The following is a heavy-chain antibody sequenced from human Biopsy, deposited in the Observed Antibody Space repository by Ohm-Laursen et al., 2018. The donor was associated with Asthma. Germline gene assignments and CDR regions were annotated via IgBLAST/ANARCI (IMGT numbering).Heavy chain of an antibody. Sequence: SDTLSLTCIVSGGSISSNFYYWGWIRQPPGKGLEWIGNIYKSGQVYYNLSLKSRVTISVDTSKNQFSLQLRSVTAADTAVYYCVRGSSSWHHGPFHYYYGLDVWGQGTTATVSS. V-gene: IGHV4-39*01. CDR1: GGSISSNFYY. D-gene: IGHD6-13*01. J-gene: IGHJ6*02. CDR3: VRGSSSWHHGPFHYYYGLDV. CDR2: IYKSGQV.